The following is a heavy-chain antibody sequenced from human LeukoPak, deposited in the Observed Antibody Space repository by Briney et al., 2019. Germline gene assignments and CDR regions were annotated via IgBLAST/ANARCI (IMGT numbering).Heavy chain of an antibody. CDR3: ARESGIFNDAFDI. Sequence: GGSLRLSCAASGFTFSSYAMNWVRQAPGKGLEWVSSISAGSSYMYYADSVKGRFTISRDNAKNSLYLQMNSLRAEDTAVFYCARESGIFNDAFDIWGQGTMVTVSS. CDR2: ISAGSSYM. CDR1: GFTFSSYA. V-gene: IGHV3-21*01. J-gene: IGHJ3*02.